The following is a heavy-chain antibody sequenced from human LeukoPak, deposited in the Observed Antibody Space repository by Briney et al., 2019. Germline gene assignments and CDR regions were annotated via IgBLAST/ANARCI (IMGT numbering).Heavy chain of an antibody. V-gene: IGHV1-2*06. D-gene: IGHD6-19*01. Sequence: ASVKVSCKASGYTFTGYYMHWVRQAPGQGLEWMGRINPNSGGTNYAQKFQGRVTMTRDTSISTAYMELSRLRSDATAVYYCARVSSGWSDFDYWGQGTLVTVSS. CDR2: INPNSGGT. CDR1: GYTFTGYY. CDR3: ARVSSGWSDFDY. J-gene: IGHJ4*02.